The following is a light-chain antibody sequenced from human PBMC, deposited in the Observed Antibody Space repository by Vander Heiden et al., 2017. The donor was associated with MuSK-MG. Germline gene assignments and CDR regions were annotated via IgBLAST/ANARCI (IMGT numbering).Light chain of an antibody. CDR1: SSNIGSIN. J-gene: IGLJ2*01. Sequence: QSVLTQPPSASGTPGQRVTISWSGSSSNIGSINVNCYQQRPATAPKLLIYSNNQRPSGAPDRFSGSKSGTSASLAISGLQSEDEADYYCAVWDDSLNVSVVFGGGTKRTVL. CDR2: SNN. CDR3: AVWDDSLNVSVV. V-gene: IGLV1-44*01.